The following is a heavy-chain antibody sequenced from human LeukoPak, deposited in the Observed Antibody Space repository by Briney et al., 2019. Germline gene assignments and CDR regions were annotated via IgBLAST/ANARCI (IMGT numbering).Heavy chain of an antibody. J-gene: IGHJ4*02. CDR3: ARDSHTAMDY. CDR2: IWYDGSDK. Sequence: GGSLRLSCAASGLTFSNYGMQWVRQAPGKGLEWVAVIWYDGSDKYYADSVKGRFTISRDNSKNTLYLQMNSLRAEDTAVYYCARDSHTAMDYWGQGTLVTVSS. CDR1: GLTFSNYG. V-gene: IGHV3-33*01. D-gene: IGHD5-18*01.